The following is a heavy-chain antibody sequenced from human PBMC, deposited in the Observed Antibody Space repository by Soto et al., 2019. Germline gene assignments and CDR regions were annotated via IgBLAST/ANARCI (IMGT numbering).Heavy chain of an antibody. J-gene: IGHJ4*02. CDR3: AKTVPDYVFYYFDY. CDR2: ISYDGSNK. D-gene: IGHD3-16*01. CDR1: GFTFSSYG. V-gene: IGHV3-30*18. Sequence: PGGSLRLSCAASGFTFSSYGMHWVRQAPGKGLEWVAVISYDGSNKYYADSVKGRFTISRDNSKNTLYLQMNSLRAEDTAVYYCAKTVPDYVFYYFDYWGQGTLVTVSS.